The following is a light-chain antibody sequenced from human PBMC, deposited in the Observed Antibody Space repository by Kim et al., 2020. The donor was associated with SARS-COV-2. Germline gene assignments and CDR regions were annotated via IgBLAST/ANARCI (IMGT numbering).Light chain of an antibody. CDR2: AAS. Sequence: ETLMTQSPVTLSVSPGETATLSCRASQSVGTNLAWHQQKPGQAPRLLIYAASTRATGVPARFSGSGSGTDFTLTISNLQSEDFVVYFCQQYNNWPPITFGQGTRLEIK. V-gene: IGKV3D-15*01. CDR3: QQYNNWPPIT. J-gene: IGKJ5*01. CDR1: QSVGTN.